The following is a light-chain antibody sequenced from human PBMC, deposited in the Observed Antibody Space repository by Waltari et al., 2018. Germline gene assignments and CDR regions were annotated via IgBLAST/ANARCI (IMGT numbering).Light chain of an antibody. Sequence: QSALTQPASVSGSPGQSITIPCTGTSSDFRGSNYVSWYQQHPGEAPKLIIYDVNNRPSGFSDRFSGSKSDYTASLTISGLLPEDEADYYCTSYTGRNTWVFGGGTKLTVL. CDR2: DVN. CDR1: SSDFRGSNY. V-gene: IGLV2-14*03. CDR3: TSYTGRNTWV. J-gene: IGLJ3*02.